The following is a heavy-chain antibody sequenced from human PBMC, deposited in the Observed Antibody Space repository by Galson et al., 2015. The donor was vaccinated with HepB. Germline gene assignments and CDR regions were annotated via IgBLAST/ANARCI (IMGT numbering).Heavy chain of an antibody. CDR3: ARSGRDSSGWYGDYYYYGMDV. D-gene: IGHD6-19*01. CDR2: IDWDDDK. J-gene: IGHJ6*02. Sequence: PALVKPTQTLTLTCTFSGFSLSTSGMCVSWIRQPPGKALEWLALIDWDDDKYYSTSLKTRLTISKDTSKNQVVLTMTNMDPVDTATYYCARSGRDSSGWYGDYYYYGMDVWGQGTTVTVSS. V-gene: IGHV2-70*01. CDR1: GFSLSTSGMC.